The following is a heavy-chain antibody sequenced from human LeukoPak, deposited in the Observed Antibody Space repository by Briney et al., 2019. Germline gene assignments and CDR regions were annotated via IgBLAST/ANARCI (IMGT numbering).Heavy chain of an antibody. J-gene: IGHJ4*02. CDR2: IIPIFGTA. D-gene: IGHD2-15*01. Sequence: SVKVSCKASGGTFSSYAISWVRQAPGQGLEWMGGIIPIFGTANYAQKFQGRVTITADESTSTAYMELSSLRSEDTAVYYCARARYCSGGSCYWGSFDYWGQGTLVTVSS. CDR1: GGTFSSYA. CDR3: ARARYCSGGSCYWGSFDY. V-gene: IGHV1-69*01.